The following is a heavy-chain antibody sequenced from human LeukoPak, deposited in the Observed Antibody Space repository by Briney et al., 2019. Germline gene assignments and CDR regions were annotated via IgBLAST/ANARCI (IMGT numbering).Heavy chain of an antibody. J-gene: IGHJ4*02. Sequence: GGSLRHSCAASGFTFSTYGMHWVRQAPGKGLEWVAVISYDGSNKFYADSVKGRFPISRDNSKNTLYLQMNSLRAEDTGVYYCARDWTSGIVGATAIDWGQGTLVTVSS. V-gene: IGHV3-30*03. CDR2: ISYDGSNK. CDR1: GFTFSTYG. D-gene: IGHD1-26*01. CDR3: ARDWTSGIVGATAID.